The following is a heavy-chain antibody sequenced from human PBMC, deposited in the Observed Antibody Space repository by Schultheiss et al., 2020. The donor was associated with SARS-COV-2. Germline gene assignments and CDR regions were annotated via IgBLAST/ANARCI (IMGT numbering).Heavy chain of an antibody. J-gene: IGHJ4*02. CDR2: ISYDGFKK. CDR1: GFTFSSSA. Sequence: GWSLRLSCAASGFTFSSSAMHWVRQAPGKGLEWVAVISYDGFKKYYADSVKGRFTVSRDNSQNTLYLQMSSLRDEDTAVYYCAKGRGVTTTFFDYWGQGTLVTVSS. D-gene: IGHD4-17*01. CDR3: AKGRGVTTTFFDY. V-gene: IGHV3-30*18.